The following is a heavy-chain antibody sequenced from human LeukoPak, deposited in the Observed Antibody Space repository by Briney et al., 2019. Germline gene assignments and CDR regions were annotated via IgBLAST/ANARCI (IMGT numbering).Heavy chain of an antibody. D-gene: IGHD3-10*01. CDR3: TVVNYGSGSYPLGS. J-gene: IGHJ5*02. CDR1: GFTFSPYA. CDR2: ISYDGSNK. V-gene: IGHV3-30*04. Sequence: GGSLRLSCAASGFTFSPYAMHWVRQAPGKGLEWVAVISYDGSNKNYADSVKGRFTISRDNAKNTLYLQMNSLRAEDTAVYYCTVVNYGSGSYPLGSWGQGTLVTVSS.